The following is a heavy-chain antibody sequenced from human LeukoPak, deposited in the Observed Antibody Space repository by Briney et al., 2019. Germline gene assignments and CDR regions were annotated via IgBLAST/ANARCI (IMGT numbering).Heavy chain of an antibody. CDR2: IYTSGST. J-gene: IGHJ4*02. Sequence: SETLSLTCTVSGGSISSYYWSWIRQPAGKGLEWIGRIYTSGSTNYNPSLKSRVTMSVDTSKNQFSLKLSSVTAADTAVYYCARDDFWSGYYYIGYWGQGTLVTVSS. CDR1: GGSISSYY. CDR3: ARDDFWSGYYYIGY. V-gene: IGHV4-4*07. D-gene: IGHD3-3*01.